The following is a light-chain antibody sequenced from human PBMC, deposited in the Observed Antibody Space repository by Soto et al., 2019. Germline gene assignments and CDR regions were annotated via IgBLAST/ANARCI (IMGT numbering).Light chain of an antibody. CDR3: HQYYSWPLT. V-gene: IGKV3-15*01. J-gene: IGKJ4*01. CDR1: QSVGSD. Sequence: EKVMTQSPATLSMSPGERATLSCRASQSVGSDLAWYQQRPGQPPRLLIHAASTRATDIPDRFSGSGSGTEFTLTISSLQSEDFAVYYCHQYYSWPLTFGGGTKVEI. CDR2: AAS.